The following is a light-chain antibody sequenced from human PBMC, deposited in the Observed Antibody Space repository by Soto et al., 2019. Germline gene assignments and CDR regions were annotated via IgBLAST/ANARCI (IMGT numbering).Light chain of an antibody. CDR3: QSYDSRLSGWV. CDR2: GNN. CDR1: TSNIGAGYD. V-gene: IGLV1-40*01. J-gene: IGLJ3*02. Sequence: QSVLTQPPSVSGAPGQRVTISCTGSTSNIGAGYDVHWYQQLPGTAPKVLIYGNNRRPSGVPDRFSGSKSGTSASLAITGLQADDEADYYCQSYDSRLSGWVFGGGTKLTVL.